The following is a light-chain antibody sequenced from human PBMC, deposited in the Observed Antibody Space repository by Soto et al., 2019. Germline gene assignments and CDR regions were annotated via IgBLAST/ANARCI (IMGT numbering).Light chain of an antibody. Sequence: QSVRTQPPSVSGAPGQRVTISCTGSSSNIGAGYDVHWYQQLPGTAPKLLIYGNSNRPSGVPDRFSGSKSGTSASLAITGLQAEDEADYYCQSYDSRLSAYGFGTGTKVTVL. V-gene: IGLV1-40*01. CDR2: GNS. J-gene: IGLJ1*01. CDR1: SSNIGAGYD. CDR3: QSYDSRLSAYG.